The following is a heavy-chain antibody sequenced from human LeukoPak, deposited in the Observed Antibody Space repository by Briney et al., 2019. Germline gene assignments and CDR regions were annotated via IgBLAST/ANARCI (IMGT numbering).Heavy chain of an antibody. D-gene: IGHD3-10*01. V-gene: IGHV3-48*03. J-gene: IGHJ5*02. Sequence: GGSLRLSCAASGFTFSSYEMNWVRQAPGKGLEWVSYVSNSGSTIYYTDSVKGRFTISRDNAKNSLYLQMNSLRTEDTAVYYCAKDLMRDRWFGESWGQGTLVTVSS. CDR3: AKDLMRDRWFGES. CDR2: VSNSGSTI. CDR1: GFTFSSYE.